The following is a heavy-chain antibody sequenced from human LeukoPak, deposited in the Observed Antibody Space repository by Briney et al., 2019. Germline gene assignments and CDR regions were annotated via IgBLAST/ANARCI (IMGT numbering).Heavy chain of an antibody. CDR2: VSYSGST. CDR3: ARGYDYADK. Sequence: SETLSLTCAVYGGSFSGYYWTWIRQPPGKGLEWIGYVSYSGSTYYNPSLKSRVTISVDTSKNQFSLNLRSVTAADTAVYYCARGYDYADKWGQGTLVTVSS. D-gene: IGHD3-16*01. J-gene: IGHJ4*02. V-gene: IGHV4-59*01. CDR1: GGSFSGYY.